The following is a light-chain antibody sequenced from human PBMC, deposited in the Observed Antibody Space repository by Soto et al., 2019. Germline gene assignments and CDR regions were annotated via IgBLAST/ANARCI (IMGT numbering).Light chain of an antibody. CDR1: QSVSSSY. CDR2: CAS. V-gene: IGKV3-20*01. J-gene: IGKJ2*01. CDR3: QQYGSSPRYT. Sequence: EIVLTQAPGTLSLSPGERATLSCRASQSVSSSYLGWYHQKPGQAPRLLSYCASSRATGITDRFSGSGSGTDFNLTSSRLEPEDFAVYYCQQYGSSPRYTFGQGTKLEIK.